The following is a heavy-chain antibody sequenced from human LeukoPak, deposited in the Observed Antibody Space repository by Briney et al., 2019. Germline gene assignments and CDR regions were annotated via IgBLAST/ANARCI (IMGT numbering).Heavy chain of an antibody. CDR3: VKRLNNYFDY. Sequence: GWSVRLSCSASGFTFSSYAMHWVRQAPGKGLEFVSGISSNGGNTYYTDPVKGRLTNPRDNSKNTVYLQMSSLRPEDTAVYFCVKRLNNYFDYWGQGTLVTVSS. J-gene: IGHJ4*02. V-gene: IGHV3-64D*06. D-gene: IGHD4/OR15-4a*01. CDR2: ISSNGGNT. CDR1: GFTFSSYA.